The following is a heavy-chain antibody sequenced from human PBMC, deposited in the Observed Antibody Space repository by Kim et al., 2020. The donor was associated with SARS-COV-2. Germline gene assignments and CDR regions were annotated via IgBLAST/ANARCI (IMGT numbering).Heavy chain of an antibody. CDR1: GFTFSSYG. J-gene: IGHJ6*02. Sequence: GGSLRLSCAASGFTFSSYGMHWVRQAPGKGLEWVAVISYDGSNKYYADSVKGRFTISRDNSKNTLYLQMNSLRAEDTAVYYCAKDRIAAAGERWDYYYGMDVWGQGTTVTVSS. CDR3: AKDRIAAAGERWDYYYGMDV. V-gene: IGHV3-30*18. D-gene: IGHD6-13*01. CDR2: ISYDGSNK.